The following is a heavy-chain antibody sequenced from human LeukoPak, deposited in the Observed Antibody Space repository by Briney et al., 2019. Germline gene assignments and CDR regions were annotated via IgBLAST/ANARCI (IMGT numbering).Heavy chain of an antibody. Sequence: ASVKVSCKASGYTFTGYYMHWVRQAPGQGLEWMGWINPNSGGTNYAQKFQGRVTMTRDTSISTAYMELSRLRSDDTAVYYCARESLWFGELSVDYWGQGTLVTVSS. V-gene: IGHV1-2*02. D-gene: IGHD3-10*01. CDR3: ARESLWFGELSVDY. CDR2: INPNSGGT. CDR1: GYTFTGYY. J-gene: IGHJ4*02.